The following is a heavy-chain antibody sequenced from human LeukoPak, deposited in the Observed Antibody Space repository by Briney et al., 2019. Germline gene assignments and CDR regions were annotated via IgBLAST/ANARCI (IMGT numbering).Heavy chain of an antibody. Sequence: PGGSLRLSCAASGFTFSSYAMTWVRQAPGEGLEWVSAISGTDGTTYYADSVKGQFTISGDNSKNTLYLQMNSLRAEDTALYYCAKALYDSGAYSFDYWGQGTLVTVSS. CDR1: GFTFSSYA. CDR2: ISGTDGTT. V-gene: IGHV3-23*01. D-gene: IGHD3-22*01. CDR3: AKALYDSGAYSFDY. J-gene: IGHJ4*02.